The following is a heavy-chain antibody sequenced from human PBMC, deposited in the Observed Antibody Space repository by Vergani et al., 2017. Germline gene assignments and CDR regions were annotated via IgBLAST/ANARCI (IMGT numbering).Heavy chain of an antibody. V-gene: IGHV4-34*01. CDR2: INYSGTI. D-gene: IGHD1-26*01. J-gene: IGHJ3*01. CDR1: GGSLSGYY. Sequence: QVQLQQWGPGLLKPSETLSLTCAVYGGSLSGYYWSWIRLAPGKGLEWIGEINYSGTINYNPTLKSPFNVSIDTSRDHFSLKLRSVSAADTAVYFCARRAERWETLLRDDFDVWGQGTFVTVSP. CDR3: ARRAERWETLLRDDFDV.